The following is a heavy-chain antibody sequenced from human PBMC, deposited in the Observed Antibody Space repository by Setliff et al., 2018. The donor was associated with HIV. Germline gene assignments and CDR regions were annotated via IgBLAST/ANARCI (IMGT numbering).Heavy chain of an antibody. D-gene: IGHD2-21*01. CDR2: ISYSGST. V-gene: IGHV4-59*08. CDR1: GASIRSQY. J-gene: IGHJ4*02. CDR3: ARVHLYDATAYYSSFES. Sequence: PSETLSLTCTVSGASIRSQYWSWIRKPPGKGLEWIGYISYSGSTYYNPSLKSRVTISVDTSKNQFSLKLSSVTAADTAVYYCARVHLYDATAYYSSFESWGPGILVTVSS.